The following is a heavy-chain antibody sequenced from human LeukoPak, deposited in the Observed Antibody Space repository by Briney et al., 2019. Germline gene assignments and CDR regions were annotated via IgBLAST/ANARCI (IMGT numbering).Heavy chain of an antibody. Sequence: GGSLRLSCAASGFTVSANYLSWVRQAPGKGLQCVSFTYTGGNTYFPDSVKGRFTVSRDSSKNTLYLEMSSLRAEDTAVYYCARAASFYAFDIWGQGTKVTVSS. CDR3: ARAASFYAFDI. CDR1: GFTVSANY. CDR2: TYTGGNT. V-gene: IGHV3-53*01. J-gene: IGHJ3*02. D-gene: IGHD2-2*01.